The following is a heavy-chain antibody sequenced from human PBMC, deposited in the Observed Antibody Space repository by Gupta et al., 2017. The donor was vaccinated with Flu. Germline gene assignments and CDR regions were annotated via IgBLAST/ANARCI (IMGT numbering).Heavy chain of an antibody. Sequence: EVQLVETGGGLIQPGGSLRLSCAASGFTVSSNYMSWVRKAPGKGLEWVSVIYSGGSTYYADSVKGRFTISRDNSKNTLYLQMNSLRAEDTAVYYCARQNYYDSSGYPGYFDYWGQGTLVTVSS. CDR2: IYSGGST. CDR3: ARQNYYDSSGYPGYFDY. CDR1: GFTVSSNY. V-gene: IGHV3-53*02. D-gene: IGHD3-22*01. J-gene: IGHJ4*02.